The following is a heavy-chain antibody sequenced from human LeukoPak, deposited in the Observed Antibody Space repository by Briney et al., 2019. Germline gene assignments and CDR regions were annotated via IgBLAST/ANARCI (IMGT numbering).Heavy chain of an antibody. J-gene: IGHJ4*02. D-gene: IGHD1-1*01. CDR3: ASSRSHSPERPPGPHDY. CDR1: GGTFSSYA. V-gene: IGHV1-69*04. Sequence: SVKVSCKASGGTFSSYAISWVRQAPGQGLEWMGRIIPILGIANYAQKFQGRVTITTDESTSTAYMELSSLRSEDTAVYYCASSRSHSPERPPGPHDYWGQGTLVTVSS. CDR2: IIPILGIA.